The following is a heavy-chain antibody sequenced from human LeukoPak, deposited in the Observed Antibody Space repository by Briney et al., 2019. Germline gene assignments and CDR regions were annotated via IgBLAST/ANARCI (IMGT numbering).Heavy chain of an antibody. V-gene: IGHV4-38-2*01. CDR1: GYSISSGYY. CDR3: ARLRMGMGSVDY. J-gene: IGHJ4*02. Sequence: PPETLSLTCAVSGYSISSGYYWGWIRQPPGKGLEWIGSIYHSGSTYYNPSLKSRVTISVDTSKNQFSLKLSSVTAADTAVYYCARLRMGMGSVDYWGQGTLVTVSS. D-gene: IGHD7-27*01. CDR2: IYHSGST.